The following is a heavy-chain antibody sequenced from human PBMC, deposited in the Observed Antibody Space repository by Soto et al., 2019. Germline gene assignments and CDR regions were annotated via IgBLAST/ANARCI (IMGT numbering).Heavy chain of an antibody. CDR3: SAPPPMGSTHDY. Sequence: PGGSLRLSCAASGFTFSSYGMHWVRQAPGKGLEWVAVISYDGSNKYYADSVNGRFTISRDDSKNTLYLQMNSLKTEDTAVYYCSAPPPMGSTHDYWGQGALVTVSS. CDR1: GFTFSSYG. D-gene: IGHD1-26*01. J-gene: IGHJ4*02. CDR2: ISYDGSNK. V-gene: IGHV3-30*03.